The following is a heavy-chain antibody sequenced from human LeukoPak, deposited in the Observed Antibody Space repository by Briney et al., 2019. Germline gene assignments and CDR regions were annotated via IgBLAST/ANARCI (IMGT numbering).Heavy chain of an antibody. CDR2: INPSGGIT. CDR3: ARGYYYDSSAGPSEY. J-gene: IGHJ4*02. D-gene: IGHD3-22*01. CDR1: GYSFTTYY. V-gene: IGHV1-46*01. Sequence: ASVKVSCKASGYSFTTYYMHWVRQAPGQGLEWMGIINPSGGITSYAQKFQGRVTMARDTSTSTVYMELSSLRSEDTAVYYCARGYYYDSSAGPSEYWGQGTLVTVSS.